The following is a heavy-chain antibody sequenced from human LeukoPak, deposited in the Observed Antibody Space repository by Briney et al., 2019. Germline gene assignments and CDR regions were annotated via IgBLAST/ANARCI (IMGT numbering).Heavy chain of an antibody. D-gene: IGHD5-18*01. CDR3: ASKYNYYYYYMDV. Sequence: SETLSLTCTVSGGSISSSSYYWGWIRQPPGKGLEWIGSIYYSGSTNYNPSLKSRVTISVDTSKNQFSLKLSSVTAADTAVYYCASKYNYYYYYMDVWGKGTTVTVSS. J-gene: IGHJ6*03. CDR2: IYYSGST. CDR1: GGSISSSSYY. V-gene: IGHV4-39*07.